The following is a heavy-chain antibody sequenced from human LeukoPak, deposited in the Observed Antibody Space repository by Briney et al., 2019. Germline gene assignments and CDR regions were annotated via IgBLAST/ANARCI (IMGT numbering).Heavy chain of an antibody. D-gene: IGHD5-12*01. CDR2: ISGSGGST. CDR1: GITFSTYA. Sequence: GGSLRLSCAASGITFSTYAMNWVRQAPGKGLEWVSAISGSGGSTYYADSVKGRFTISRDNSKNTLYLQMNSLRAEDTAVYYCAKAYSGYDPGPYYYYGMDVWGQGTTVTVSS. CDR3: AKAYSGYDPGPYYYYGMDV. V-gene: IGHV3-23*01. J-gene: IGHJ6*02.